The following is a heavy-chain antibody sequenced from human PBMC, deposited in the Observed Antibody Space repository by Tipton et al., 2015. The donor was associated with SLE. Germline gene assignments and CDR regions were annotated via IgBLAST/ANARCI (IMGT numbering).Heavy chain of an antibody. J-gene: IGHJ3*02. CDR2: ISAYNGHT. CDR1: GSTFTSYG. D-gene: IGHD2-21*01. Sequence: QSGAEVKKPGASVKVSCKASGSTFTSYGVIWVRQAPGQGLEWMGWISAYNGHTNYPQKLQGRVTMTTDTSTSTAYMELRSLRSDDTAVYFCARDVDEDASDIWGQGTMVTVSS. V-gene: IGHV1-18*04. CDR3: ARDVDEDASDI.